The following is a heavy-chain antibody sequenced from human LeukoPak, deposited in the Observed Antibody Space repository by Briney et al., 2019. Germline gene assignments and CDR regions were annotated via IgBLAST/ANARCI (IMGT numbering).Heavy chain of an antibody. CDR3: AKGVYYFDF. J-gene: IGHJ4*02. CDR1: GFEFSIHD. V-gene: IGHV3-7*01. Sequence: GGSLRLSCVVSGFEFSIHDMSWVRQAPGKGLEWVANIKQDGSEKYYVDSVKGRFTISRDNAKNSVYLQMNSLRAEDTAVYYCAKGVYYFDFWGQGTLVTVSS. CDR2: IKQDGSEK.